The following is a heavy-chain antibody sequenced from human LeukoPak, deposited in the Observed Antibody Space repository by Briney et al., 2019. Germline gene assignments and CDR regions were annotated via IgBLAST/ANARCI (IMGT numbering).Heavy chain of an antibody. J-gene: IGHJ4*02. CDR3: AREAAGSTTVEFDY. CDR2: ISTSGSTI. Sequence: GGSLRLSCAASGFTFSSYEMNWVRQAPGKGLEWVSYISTSGSTIYYADSVKGRFTISRDNAKNSLYLQMNSLTAEDAAVYYCAREAAGSTTVEFDYWGQGTLVTVSS. V-gene: IGHV3-48*03. CDR1: GFTFSSYE. D-gene: IGHD4-17*01.